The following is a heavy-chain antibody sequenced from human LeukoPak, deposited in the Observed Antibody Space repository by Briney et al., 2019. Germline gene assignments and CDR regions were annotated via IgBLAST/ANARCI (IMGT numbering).Heavy chain of an antibody. CDR2: ISSNIITT. Sequence: GGSLRLSCAASGFTFSSYSMSWVRQAPGKGLQWVSYISSNIITTYYADSVRGRFIVSRDNAKNSLYLQINSLRAEDTAVYYCARETLWSRDWFDPWGQGTLVTVSS. V-gene: IGHV3-48*01. D-gene: IGHD2-21*01. CDR1: GFTFSSYS. J-gene: IGHJ5*02. CDR3: ARETLWSRDWFDP.